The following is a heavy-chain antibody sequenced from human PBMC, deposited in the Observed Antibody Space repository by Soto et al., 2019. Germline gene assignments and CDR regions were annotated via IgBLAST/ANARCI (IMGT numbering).Heavy chain of an antibody. CDR1: GGSFSGYY. CDR2: INHSGST. CDR3: AVQTPVTPAFQH. J-gene: IGHJ1*01. D-gene: IGHD4-17*01. Sequence: SETLSLTCAVYGGSFSGYYWSWIRQPPGKGLEWIGEINHSGSTNYHPPLKSRVTISVDTSKNQFSLKLSSVTAADTAVYYCAVQTPVTPAFQHWGQGTLVTVSS. V-gene: IGHV4-34*01.